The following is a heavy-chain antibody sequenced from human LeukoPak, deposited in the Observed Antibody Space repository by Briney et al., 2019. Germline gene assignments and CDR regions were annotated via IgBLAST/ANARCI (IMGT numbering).Heavy chain of an antibody. CDR2: IYYSGST. CDR1: GGSISSDY. CDR3: ARGHLTGTYKIDY. Sequence: SETLSLTCTVSGGSISSDYWSWIRQPPGKGLEYIGYIYYSGSTNYNPSLKSRVTISVNTSKNQFSLKLSSVTAADTAVYYCARGHLTGTYKIDYWGQGTLVTVSS. V-gene: IGHV4-59*01. J-gene: IGHJ4*02. D-gene: IGHD1-20*01.